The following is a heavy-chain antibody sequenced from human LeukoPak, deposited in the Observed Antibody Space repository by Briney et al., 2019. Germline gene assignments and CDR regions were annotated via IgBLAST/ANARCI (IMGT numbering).Heavy chain of an antibody. Sequence: GGSLRLSCAASGFTFSSYSMNWVRQAPGKGLEWVSSISTSSIYIYYADSVKGRFTISRDNAKNSLYLQMNSLRAEDTAVYYCAKKAYYGSGTHNWFDPWGQGTLVTVSS. J-gene: IGHJ5*02. CDR1: GFTFSSYS. V-gene: IGHV3-21*04. CDR3: AKKAYYGSGTHNWFDP. D-gene: IGHD3-10*01. CDR2: ISTSSIYI.